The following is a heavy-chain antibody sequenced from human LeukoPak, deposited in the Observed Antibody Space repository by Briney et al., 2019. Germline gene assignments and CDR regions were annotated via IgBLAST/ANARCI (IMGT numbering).Heavy chain of an antibody. J-gene: IGHJ4*02. CDR2: IGSSSSYI. CDR3: ARIGKLVRDY. D-gene: IGHD6-13*01. Sequence: PGGSLRLSCAASGLTVSSNYMSWVRQAPGQGLEWVSSIGSSSSYIYYAESLKCRFTISRDNAKNSLYLHMNSLRAEDTAVYYWARIGKLVRDYWGQGTLVTVSS. V-gene: IGHV3-21*01. CDR1: GLTVSSNY.